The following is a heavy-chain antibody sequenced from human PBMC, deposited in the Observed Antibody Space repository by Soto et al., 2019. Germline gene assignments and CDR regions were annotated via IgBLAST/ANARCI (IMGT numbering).Heavy chain of an antibody. CDR2: IYYSGST. V-gene: IGHV4-59*08. CDR1: GGSISSYY. D-gene: IGHD6-13*01. CDR3: ARQMSSSWYSRWFDP. J-gene: IGHJ5*02. Sequence: QVQLQESGPGLVKPSETLSLTCTVSGGSISSYYWSWIRQPPGKGLEWIGYIYYSGSTNYNPSLKSRVTISVDTAKNQFSLKLSSVTAADAAVYYCARQMSSSWYSRWFDPWGQGTLVTVSS.